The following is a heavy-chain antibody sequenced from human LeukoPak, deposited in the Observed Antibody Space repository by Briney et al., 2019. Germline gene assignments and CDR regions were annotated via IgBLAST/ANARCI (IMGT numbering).Heavy chain of an antibody. V-gene: IGHV3-7*02. CDR1: GFTFSNYW. Sequence: PGGSLRLSCAASGFTFSNYWMSWVHQAPGKGLEWVANIKEDGSEKYYVDSVKGRFTISRDNAKNSLYLQMNSLRAEDTAVYYCARTIRGYWGQGTLVTVSS. D-gene: IGHD3-10*01. J-gene: IGHJ4*02. CDR3: ARTIRGY. CDR2: IKEDGSEK.